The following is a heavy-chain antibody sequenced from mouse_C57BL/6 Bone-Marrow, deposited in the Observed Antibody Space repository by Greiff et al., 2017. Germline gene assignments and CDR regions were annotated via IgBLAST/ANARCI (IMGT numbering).Heavy chain of an antibody. J-gene: IGHJ4*01. CDR2: ISDGGSYT. Sequence: EVQVVESGGGLVKPGGSLKLSCAASGFTFSSYAMSWVRQTPEKRLEWVATISDGGSYTYYPDNVKGRFTISRDNAKNNLYLQMSHLKSEDTAMYYCARDGGSSYAMDYWGQGTSVTVSS. CDR1: GFTFSSYA. D-gene: IGHD1-1*01. CDR3: ARDGGSSYAMDY. V-gene: IGHV5-4*01.